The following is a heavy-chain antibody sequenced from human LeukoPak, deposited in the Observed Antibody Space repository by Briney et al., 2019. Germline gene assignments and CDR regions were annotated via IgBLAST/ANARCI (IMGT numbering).Heavy chain of an antibody. V-gene: IGHV1-18*01. J-gene: IGHJ4*02. D-gene: IGHD3-16*01. CDR1: GFTFTSYD. CDR3: ARAKAEGADY. Sequence: ASVKVSCKTSGFTFTSYDISWVRQAPGQGLEWMGWISGYNGDTNYAQKLQGRVTMTTDTSTTTVYMEPRSLRSDDTAVYCCARAKAEGADYWGQGTLVTVSP. CDR2: ISGYNGDT.